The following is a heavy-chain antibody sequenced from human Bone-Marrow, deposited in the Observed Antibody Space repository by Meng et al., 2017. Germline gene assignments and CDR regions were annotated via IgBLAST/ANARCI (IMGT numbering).Heavy chain of an antibody. CDR3: ARGRVTGTSWGENDY. V-gene: IGHV4-39*07. CDR1: DDSISSSSYF. Sequence: QLQLQESAPGLVKPSETLSLTCTVSDDSISSSSYFWGWVRQPPGKGLESIGSIYYSGSTYYNPSLKSRVTISLDTSKKQFSLKLTSVTAADTAVYYCARGRVTGTSWGENDYWGQGTLVTVSS. CDR2: IYYSGST. J-gene: IGHJ4*02. D-gene: IGHD1-20*01.